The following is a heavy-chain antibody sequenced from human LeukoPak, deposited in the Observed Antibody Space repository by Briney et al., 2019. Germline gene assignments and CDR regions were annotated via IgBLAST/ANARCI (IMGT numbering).Heavy chain of an antibody. V-gene: IGHV3-23*01. D-gene: IGHD6-19*01. Sequence: PGGSLRLSCAASGFTVSSNYMSWVRQAPGKGLEWVSAISGSGGSTYYADSVKGRFTISRDNSKNTLYLQMNSLRAEDTAVYYCAKDGHMGLGKYSSGWYWENDAFDIWGQGTMVTVSS. J-gene: IGHJ3*02. CDR3: AKDGHMGLGKYSSGWYWENDAFDI. CDR2: ISGSGGST. CDR1: GFTVSSNY.